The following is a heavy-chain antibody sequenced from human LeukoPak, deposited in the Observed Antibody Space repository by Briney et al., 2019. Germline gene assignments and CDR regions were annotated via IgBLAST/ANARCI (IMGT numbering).Heavy chain of an antibody. Sequence: SETLSLTCAVYGGSLSGYYWSWIRQPPGKGLEWIGEINHSGSTNYNPSLKSRVTISVDTSKNQFSLKLSSVTAADTAVYYCARGTSYYDFWSTGGYFDYWGQGTLVTVSS. J-gene: IGHJ4*02. CDR2: INHSGST. CDR1: GGSLSGYY. CDR3: ARGTSYYDFWSTGGYFDY. V-gene: IGHV4-34*01. D-gene: IGHD3-3*01.